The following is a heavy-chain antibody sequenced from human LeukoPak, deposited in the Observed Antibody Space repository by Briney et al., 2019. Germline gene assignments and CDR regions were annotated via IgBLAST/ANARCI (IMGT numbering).Heavy chain of an antibody. CDR2: INQDGSQK. CDR3: ARDRGWLQSDY. J-gene: IGHJ4*02. D-gene: IGHD5-24*01. V-gene: IGHV3-7*03. Sequence: GGSLRLSCATSGFTLSNFWMSWVRQAPGKGPEGVADINQDGSQKYYRDSVKGRFTISRDNAKNSLYLEMNSLSAEDTAVYYCARDRGWLQSDYWGQGALVTVSS. CDR1: GFTLSNFW.